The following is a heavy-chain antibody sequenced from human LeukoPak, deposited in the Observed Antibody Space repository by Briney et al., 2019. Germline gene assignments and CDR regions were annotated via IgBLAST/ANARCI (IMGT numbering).Heavy chain of an antibody. J-gene: IGHJ4*02. V-gene: IGHV3-53*01. CDR3: ARGDSNYDFWSGLDY. Sequence: GGSLRLSCAASGFTVSSNYMSWACQAPGKGLEWVSVIYSGGSTYYADSVKGRFTISRDNSKNTLYLQMNSLRAEDTAVYYCARGDSNYDFWSGLDYWGQGTLVTVSS. D-gene: IGHD3-3*01. CDR2: IYSGGST. CDR1: GFTVSSNY.